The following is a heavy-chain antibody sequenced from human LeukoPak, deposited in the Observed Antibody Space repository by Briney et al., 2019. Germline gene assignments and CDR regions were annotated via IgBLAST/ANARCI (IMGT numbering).Heavy chain of an antibody. CDR2: ISSSGSTI. V-gene: IGHV3-48*03. D-gene: IGHD2-15*01. J-gene: IGHJ6*03. CDR3: ARDWVAVGGDYMDV. Sequence: QSGGSLRLSCAASGFIFSSYDMNWVRQAPGKGLEWVSFISSSGSTIYHADSVKGRFTISRDNAKNSVYLQMNSLRAEDTAVYYCARDWVAVGGDYMDVWGKGTTVTISS. CDR1: GFIFSSYD.